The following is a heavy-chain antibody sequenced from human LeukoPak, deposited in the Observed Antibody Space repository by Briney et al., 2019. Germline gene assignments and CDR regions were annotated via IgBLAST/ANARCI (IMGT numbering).Heavy chain of an antibody. CDR3: ARDFCSSTSCYVLGY. V-gene: IGHV3-21*01. J-gene: IGHJ4*02. CDR2: ISSSSSYI. CDR1: GFTFSSYS. D-gene: IGHD2-2*01. Sequence: GGSLRLSCAASGFTFSSYSMNWVRQAPGKGLEWVSSISSSSSYIYYADSVKGRSTISRDNAKNSLYLQMNSLRAEDTAVYYCARDFCSSTSCYVLGYWGQGTLVTVSS.